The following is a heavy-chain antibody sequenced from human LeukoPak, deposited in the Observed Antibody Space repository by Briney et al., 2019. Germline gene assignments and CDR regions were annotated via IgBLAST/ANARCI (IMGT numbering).Heavy chain of an antibody. D-gene: IGHD3-10*01. Sequence: GESLKISCKGSGYSFSTFWIGWVRQMPGKGLEWMGIVYPGDSDTRYSPSFQGQVTISADQSISTAYLQWNSLKGSDTAIYYCARVIISDAMVRGVTGGTDGTNWFDPWGQGTLVTVSS. CDR3: ARVIISDAMVRGVTGGTDGTNWFDP. J-gene: IGHJ5*02. CDR1: GYSFSTFW. CDR2: VYPGDSDT. V-gene: IGHV5-51*01.